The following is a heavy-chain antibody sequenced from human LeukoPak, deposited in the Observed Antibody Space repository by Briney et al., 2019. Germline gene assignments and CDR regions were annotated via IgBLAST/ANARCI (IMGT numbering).Heavy chain of an antibody. Sequence: GGSLRLSCAASGFTFSSYAMSWVRQAPGKGLEWVSGLSASGGLTYYSDSVKGRFTISRDNSKNTLYLQMNSLRADDTAVYYCARFGYGNIDYWGQGTLVTVSS. CDR1: GFTFSSYA. V-gene: IGHV3-23*01. D-gene: IGHD5-12*01. J-gene: IGHJ4*02. CDR3: ARFGYGNIDY. CDR2: LSASGGLT.